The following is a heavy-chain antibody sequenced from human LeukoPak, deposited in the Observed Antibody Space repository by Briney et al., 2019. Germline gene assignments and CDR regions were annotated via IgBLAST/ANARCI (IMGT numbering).Heavy chain of an antibody. CDR2: IYYSGST. CDR1: GGSISNYY. D-gene: IGHD6-19*01. Sequence: NPSETLSLTCTVSGGSISNYYWSWIRQPPGKGLEWIGYIYYSGSTSYNPSLKSRVTISIDTSKKQFSLKLSSVTAADTAVYYCARHTYSSGWYGDYWGQGALVTVSS. CDR3: ARHTYSSGWYGDY. V-gene: IGHV4-59*08. J-gene: IGHJ4*02.